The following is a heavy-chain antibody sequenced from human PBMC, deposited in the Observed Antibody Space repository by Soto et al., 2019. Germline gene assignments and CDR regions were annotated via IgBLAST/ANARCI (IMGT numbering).Heavy chain of an antibody. V-gene: IGHV4-31*03. J-gene: IGHJ4*02. Sequence: SETLSLTCTVSGGSISSGGYYWSWIRQHPGKGLEWIGYIYYSGSTYYNPSLKSRVTISVDTSKNQFSLKLSSVTAADTAVYYCARAGWQLVSPYYFDYWGQGTLVTVSS. CDR2: IYYSGST. CDR1: GGSISSGGYY. D-gene: IGHD6-13*01. CDR3: ARAGWQLVSPYYFDY.